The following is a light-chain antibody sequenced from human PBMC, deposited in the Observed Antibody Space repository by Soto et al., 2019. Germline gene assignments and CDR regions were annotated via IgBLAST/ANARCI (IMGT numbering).Light chain of an antibody. J-gene: IGKJ3*01. CDR1: QSISSY. V-gene: IGKV1-39*01. CDR3: QQSYSTPIFT. Sequence: DIQMTQSPSSLSASVGDRVTITCRASQSISSYLNWYQQKPGKAPKLLFYAASSLQSGVPSSFSGSGSGTDFPLTISSLQPEDFATYYCQQSYSTPIFTFGPGTKVDIK. CDR2: AAS.